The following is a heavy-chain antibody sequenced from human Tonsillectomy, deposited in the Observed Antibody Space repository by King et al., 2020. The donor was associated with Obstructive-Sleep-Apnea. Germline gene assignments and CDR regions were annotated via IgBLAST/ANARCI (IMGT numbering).Heavy chain of an antibody. Sequence: HVQLVESGGGVVQPGRSLRLSCAASGFTFSSYAMQWVRQAPGKGLEWVAVISYDGSNKYYADSVKGRFTISRDNSKNTLYLQMNSLRAEDTAVYYCAREGWLQLETKRYYYYGMDVWGQGTTVTVSS. J-gene: IGHJ6*01. D-gene: IGHD5-24*01. CDR1: GFTFSSYA. V-gene: IGHV3-30*04. CDR2: ISYDGSNK. CDR3: AREGWLQLETKRYYYYGMDV.